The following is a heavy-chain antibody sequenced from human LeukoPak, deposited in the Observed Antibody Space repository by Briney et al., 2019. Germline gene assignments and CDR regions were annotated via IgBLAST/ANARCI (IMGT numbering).Heavy chain of an antibody. J-gene: IGHJ4*02. CDR2: IYYSGST. Sequence: SETLSLTCTVSGGSISNNNCYWGWIRQPPGKALEWIGSIYYSGSTLHNPSLMSRVTMSVDTSKNQFTLKLSSVTAADTAVYYCATHGGDGPGSSNFDYWGQGTLVTVSS. V-gene: IGHV4-39*01. CDR3: ATHGGDGPGSSNFDY. D-gene: IGHD3-10*01. CDR1: GGSISNNNCY.